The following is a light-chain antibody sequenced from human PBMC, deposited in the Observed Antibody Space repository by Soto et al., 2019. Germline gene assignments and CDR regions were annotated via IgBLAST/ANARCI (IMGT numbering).Light chain of an antibody. CDR3: QSYDSSVL. V-gene: IGLV1-40*01. CDR1: SSNIGAGYD. Sequence: QSVLTQPPSVSGAPGQRVTISCTGSSSNIGAGYDVHWYQQLPGTAPKLLIYGNSNRPSGVPDRFSGSKSGTSASLAITGLQAEDEADYYCQSYDSSVLFGAGTKVTVL. J-gene: IGLJ2*01. CDR2: GNS.